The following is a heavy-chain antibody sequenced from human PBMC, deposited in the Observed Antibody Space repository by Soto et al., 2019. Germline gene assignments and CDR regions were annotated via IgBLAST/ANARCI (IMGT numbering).Heavy chain of an antibody. CDR2: INTKIGDT. D-gene: IGHD3-10*01. CDR3: ARNMDYYYGPGSGNGHGF. J-gene: IGHJ6*02. CDR1: GYTFTAYY. Sequence: QVQLVQSGAEVKEPGDSVRVSCEASGYTFTAYYIHWVRQAPGQGLEWMGWINTKIGDTTYVQDFQGRFSMTTDMSIISVYLELSRLTPGDTAIYYCARNMDYYYGPGSGNGHGFWGQGTTVTVFS. V-gene: IGHV1-2*02.